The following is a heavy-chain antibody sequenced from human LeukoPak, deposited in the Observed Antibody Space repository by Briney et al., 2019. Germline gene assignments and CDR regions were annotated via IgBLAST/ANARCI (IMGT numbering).Heavy chain of an antibody. CDR3: ARDPSISRGWYIWFDF. Sequence: ASEKVSLKASGYTFKNYGISWVRQAPGQPLEWMGWISTYNGDTKHAQKVQGRLTLNADASTSTAYMEVRGLRSDDTAVYYCARDPSISRGWYIWFDFWGRGTLVGVCS. V-gene: IGHV1-18*04. D-gene: IGHD2-15*01. CDR2: ISTYNGDT. CDR1: GYTFKNYG. J-gene: IGHJ5*01.